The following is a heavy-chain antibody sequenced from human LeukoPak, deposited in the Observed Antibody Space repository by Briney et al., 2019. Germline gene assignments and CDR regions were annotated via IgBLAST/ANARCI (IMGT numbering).Heavy chain of an antibody. Sequence: GGSLRLSCAASGFSFSSYAMSWVRQAPGKGLEWVSLISGSGGGTYYADSVKGRFTISRDNSKNTLYLQMNSLRAEDTAVYYCAKGYSSGFVSWFDPWGQGTLVTVSS. D-gene: IGHD6-19*01. CDR2: ISGSGGGT. CDR1: GFSFSSYA. J-gene: IGHJ5*02. V-gene: IGHV3-23*01. CDR3: AKGYSSGFVSWFDP.